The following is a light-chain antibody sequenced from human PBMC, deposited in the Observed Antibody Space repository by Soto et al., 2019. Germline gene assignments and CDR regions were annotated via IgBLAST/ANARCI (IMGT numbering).Light chain of an antibody. CDR2: AAS. V-gene: IGKV3-15*01. CDR1: QSISTN. CDR3: QQQNSWPPWT. Sequence: EIVMTQSPATLSVSPGERATLSCRASQSISTNLAWYQQKPGQAPRLLIYAASTRATGIPARFSGSGSGTKFTPTISSLQSEDFAVSYCQQQNSWPPWTFGQGTKVEIK. J-gene: IGKJ1*01.